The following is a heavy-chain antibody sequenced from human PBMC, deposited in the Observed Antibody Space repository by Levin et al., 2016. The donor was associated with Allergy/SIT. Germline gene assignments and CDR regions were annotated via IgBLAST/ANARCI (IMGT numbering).Heavy chain of an antibody. CDR1: GGSFSGYY. V-gene: IGHV4-34*01. CDR2: INHSGST. J-gene: IGHJ6*03. CDR3: ARHNRDDFWSGYSYYMDV. Sequence: SETLSLTCAVYGGSFSGYYWSWIRQPPGKGLEWIGEINHSGSTNYNPSLKSRVTISVDTSKNQFSLKLSSVTAADTAVYYCARHNRDDFWSGYSYYMDVWGKGTTVTVSS. D-gene: IGHD3-3*01.